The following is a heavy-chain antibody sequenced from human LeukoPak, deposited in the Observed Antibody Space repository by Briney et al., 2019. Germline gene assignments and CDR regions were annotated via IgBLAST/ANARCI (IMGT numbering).Heavy chain of an antibody. CDR1: GFTFSSYS. D-gene: IGHD3-22*01. V-gene: IGHV3-48*04. CDR3: ARVSGGGSIVVVTGPDY. CDR2: ISSSSSTI. J-gene: IGHJ4*02. Sequence: SGGSLRLSCAASGFTFSSYSMNWVRQAPGKGLEWVSYISSSSSTIYYADSVKGRFTIPRDNAKNSLYLQMNSLRAEDTAVYYCARVSGGGSIVVVTGPDYWGQGTLVTVSS.